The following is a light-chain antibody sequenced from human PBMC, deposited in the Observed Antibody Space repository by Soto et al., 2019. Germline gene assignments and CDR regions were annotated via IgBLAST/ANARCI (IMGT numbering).Light chain of an antibody. CDR1: QGISSY. CDR3: QQYYSSTWT. V-gene: IGKV1-8*01. J-gene: IGKJ1*01. CDR2: TAS. Sequence: AIRMTQSPSSFSASTGDRVTITCRASQGISSYLAWYQQKPGKAPKLLIYTASTLQSGVPSRFSGSGSGTDFTLTISCPQSEDFATYYCQQYYSSTWTFGQGTKVEIK.